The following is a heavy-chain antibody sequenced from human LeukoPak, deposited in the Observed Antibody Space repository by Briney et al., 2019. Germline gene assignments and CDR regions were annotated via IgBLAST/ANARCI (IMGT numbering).Heavy chain of an antibody. CDR3: AKRKYYGDYAATFDH. CDR2: ISGSGGST. Sequence: GGSLRLSCAASGFTFSSYAMSWVRQAPGKGLEWVSAISGSGGSTYYADSVKGRFTISRDNSKNTLYLQMNSLRAEDTAVYYCAKRKYYGDYAATFDHWGQGTLVTVSS. J-gene: IGHJ4*02. CDR1: GFTFSSYA. D-gene: IGHD4-17*01. V-gene: IGHV3-23*01.